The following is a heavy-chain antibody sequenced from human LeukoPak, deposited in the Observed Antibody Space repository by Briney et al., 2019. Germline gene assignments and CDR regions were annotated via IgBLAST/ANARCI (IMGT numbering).Heavy chain of an antibody. D-gene: IGHD6-13*01. V-gene: IGHV1-69*05. Sequence: SVKVSCKASGGTFSSYAISWVRQAPGQGLEWMGGIIPIFGTANYAQKFQGRVTITTDESTSTAYMELSSLRSVDTAVYYCARGGAAAGIAYDYWGQGTLVTVSS. CDR1: GGTFSSYA. J-gene: IGHJ4*02. CDR3: ARGGAAAGIAYDY. CDR2: IIPIFGTA.